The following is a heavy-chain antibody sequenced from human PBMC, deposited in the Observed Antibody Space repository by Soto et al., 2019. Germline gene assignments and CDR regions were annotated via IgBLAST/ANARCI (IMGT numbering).Heavy chain of an antibody. CDR3: ARGHGVIIGAMDV. J-gene: IGHJ6*02. D-gene: IGHD3-3*01. CDR1: GYRFETYA. Sequence: VASVKVSCKSSGYRFETYAMSWVRQAPGQGLEWMGWTSAYNTDTFYADKFQDRVSMTTDTSTGTAYMELRSLSSDDTAVYYCARGHGVIIGAMDVWGQGTAVTVSS. CDR2: TSAYNTDT. V-gene: IGHV1-18*01.